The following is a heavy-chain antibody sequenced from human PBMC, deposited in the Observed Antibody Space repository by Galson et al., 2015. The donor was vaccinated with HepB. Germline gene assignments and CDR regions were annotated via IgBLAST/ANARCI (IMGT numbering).Heavy chain of an antibody. CDR1: GDSVSSHSAA. V-gene: IGHV6-1*01. CDR2: TYYRSKWYN. Sequence: CAISGDSVSSHSAAWNWIRQSPSRGLEWLGRTYYRSKWYNDYAVSVKSRITINPDTSKNQFSLQLNSVTPEDTAVYFCARGRVAAPVTFTLRRTYYFDYWGQGTLVTVSS. J-gene: IGHJ4*02. CDR3: ARGRVAAPVTFTLRRTYYFDY. D-gene: IGHD6-13*01.